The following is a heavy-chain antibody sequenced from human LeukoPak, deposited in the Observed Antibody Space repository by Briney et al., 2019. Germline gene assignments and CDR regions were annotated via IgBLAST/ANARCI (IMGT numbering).Heavy chain of an antibody. CDR1: GGSFSGYY. V-gene: IGHV4-34*01. J-gene: IGHJ4*02. D-gene: IGHD5-18*01. CDR2: INHSGST. CDR3: AKALIQLWVSFIDY. Sequence: SETLSLTCAVYGGSFSGYYWSWIRQSPGKGLERIGEINHSGSTNYNPSLKSRVTISVDTSKNQFSLKLSSVTAADTAVYYCAKALIQLWVSFIDYWGQGILVTVSS.